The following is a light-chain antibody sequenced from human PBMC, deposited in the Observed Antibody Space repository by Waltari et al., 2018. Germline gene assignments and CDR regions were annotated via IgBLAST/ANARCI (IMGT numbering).Light chain of an antibody. CDR3: SSYTSSGTGVL. J-gene: IGLJ2*01. CDR2: DVT. CDR1: SSDVGVYNY. Sequence: QSALTQPASVSGSPGQSITISCTGTSSDVGVYNYVPWYQQHPGKAPKRMIYDVTNRPSGVSNRFSGSKSGNTASLTISGLQAEDEADYYCSSYTSSGTGVLFGGGTKLSVL. V-gene: IGLV2-14*03.